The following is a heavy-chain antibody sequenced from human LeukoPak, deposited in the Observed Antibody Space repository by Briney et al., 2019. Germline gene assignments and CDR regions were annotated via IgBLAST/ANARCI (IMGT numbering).Heavy chain of an antibody. J-gene: IGHJ4*02. CDR3: ARKNLYGSGAYLDY. Sequence: PGGSLRLSCAASGFTFSSYEMSWVRQAPGRGLEWVSYVSSSGITIYYADSVKGRFTISRDNAKNSLYLQMNSLRAEDTSVYYCARKNLYGSGAYLDYWGQGTLVTVSS. CDR1: GFTFSSYE. D-gene: IGHD3-10*01. V-gene: IGHV3-48*03. CDR2: VSSSGITI.